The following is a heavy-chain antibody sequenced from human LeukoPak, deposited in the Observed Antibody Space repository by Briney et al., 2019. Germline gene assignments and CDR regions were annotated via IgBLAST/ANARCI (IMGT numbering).Heavy chain of an antibody. Sequence: PGGSLTLSCAASGFTFSSYEMNWVRQAPGKGLEWVSYISSSGSTIYYAASVKGRFTISRDNAKNSLYLQMNSLRADDTAVYYCPREQYQLLVGMDVWGQGTTVTVSS. CDR1: GFTFSSYE. J-gene: IGHJ6*02. CDR3: PREQYQLLVGMDV. D-gene: IGHD2-2*01. CDR2: ISSSGSTI. V-gene: IGHV3-48*03.